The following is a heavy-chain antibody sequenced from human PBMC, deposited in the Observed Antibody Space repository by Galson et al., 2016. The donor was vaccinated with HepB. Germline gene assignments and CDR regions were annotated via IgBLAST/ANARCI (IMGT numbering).Heavy chain of an antibody. CDR1: GFAISNNH. CDR3: AAAAAANDIGY. Sequence: SLRLSCAASGFAISNNHMSWVRQAPGKGLDWVSIIYFDGRTFHADSVKGRFTISRDISKNTVYLQVSSLIAEDTAVYYRAAAAAANDIGYCGQGTQVTVSS. V-gene: IGHV3-53*01. CDR2: IYFDGRT. D-gene: IGHD6-13*01. J-gene: IGHJ4*02.